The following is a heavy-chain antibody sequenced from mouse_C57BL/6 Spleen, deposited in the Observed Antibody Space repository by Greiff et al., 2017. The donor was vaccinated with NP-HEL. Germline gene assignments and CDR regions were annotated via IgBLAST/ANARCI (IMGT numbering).Heavy chain of an antibody. Sequence: EVMLVESGGGLVKPGGSLKLSCAASGFTFSSYAMSWVRQTPEKRLEWVATISDGGSYTYYPDNVKGRFTISRDNAKNNLYLQMSHLKSEDTAMYYCAREDGTGAWFAYWGQGTLVTVSA. CDR2: ISDGGSYT. D-gene: IGHD4-1*01. V-gene: IGHV5-4*01. J-gene: IGHJ3*01. CDR3: AREDGTGAWFAY. CDR1: GFTFSSYA.